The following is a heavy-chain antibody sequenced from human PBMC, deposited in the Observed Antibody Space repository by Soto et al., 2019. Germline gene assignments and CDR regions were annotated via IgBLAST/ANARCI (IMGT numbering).Heavy chain of an antibody. D-gene: IGHD5-12*01. Sequence: QVQLVQSGAEVKKPGSSVKVSCKASGGTFSSYTISWVRQAPGQGLEWMGRIIPILGIANYAQKFQGRVTITADKSTSTAYMELSSLRSEDTAVYYCARDMASLEYSGYDLNFDYWGQGTLVTVSS. CDR2: IIPILGIA. CDR3: ARDMASLEYSGYDLNFDY. V-gene: IGHV1-69*08. J-gene: IGHJ4*02. CDR1: GGTFSSYT.